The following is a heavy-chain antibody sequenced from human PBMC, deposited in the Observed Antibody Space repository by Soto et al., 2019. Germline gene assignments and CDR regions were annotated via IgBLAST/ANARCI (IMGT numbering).Heavy chain of an antibody. CDR2: ISYDGDNK. D-gene: IGHD2-8*01. V-gene: IGHV3-30*18. J-gene: IGHJ6*02. Sequence: QVHLVESGGGMVQPGGSLRLSCTPSGFTFRNYGLHWVRQAPGKGLEWVALISYDGDNKYSTDSARGRFTVSRDNFKNTLFLQMDSLRPEDTAVYYCVKKLMGYAAHSGAMDVWGQRTTVTVS. CDR3: VKKLMGYAAHSGAMDV. CDR1: GFTFRNYG.